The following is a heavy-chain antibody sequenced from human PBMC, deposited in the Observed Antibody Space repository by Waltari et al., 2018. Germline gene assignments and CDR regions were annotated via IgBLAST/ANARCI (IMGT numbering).Heavy chain of an antibody. J-gene: IGHJ6*02. V-gene: IGHV3-66*02. Sequence: EVLLVESGGGMVQPGRSLTLSCAAYNFDFGEYGMSWVRQAPGQGLEWVSVIYSGGSTYYADSVKGRFTISRDNSKNTLYLQMNSLRAEDTAVYYCARDLSEQTGTPRRHYYYGMDVWGQGTTVTVSS. CDR3: ARDLSEQTGTPRRHYYYGMDV. CDR1: NFDFGEYG. D-gene: IGHD1-7*01. CDR2: IYSGGST.